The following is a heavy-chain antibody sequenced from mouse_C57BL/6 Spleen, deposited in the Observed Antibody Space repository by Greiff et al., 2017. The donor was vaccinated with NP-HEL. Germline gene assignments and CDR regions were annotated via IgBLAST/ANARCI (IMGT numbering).Heavy chain of an antibody. CDR3: TLYYGSSGAMDY. Sequence: VQLQQSGAELVRPGASVKLSCTASGFNIKDDYMHWVKQRPEQGLEWIGWIDPENGDTEYASKFQGKATITADTSSNTAYLQLSSLTSEDTAVYYCTLYYGSSGAMDYWGQGTSVTVSS. J-gene: IGHJ4*01. CDR2: IDPENGDT. V-gene: IGHV14-4*01. CDR1: GFNIKDDY. D-gene: IGHD1-1*01.